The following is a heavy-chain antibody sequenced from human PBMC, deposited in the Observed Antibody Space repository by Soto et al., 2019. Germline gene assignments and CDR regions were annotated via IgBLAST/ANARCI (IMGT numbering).Heavy chain of an antibody. CDR3: VRVGVGSGNRFDS. V-gene: IGHV4-59*12. Sequence: PSETLSLTCSVSNGSISGFYWTWIRQRPGQILERIGYSHYSGRTGNNPSPTRRATTSVDTSKNQFSLNLTSITAADTAVYYCVRVGVGSGNRFDSWGRGTLVTV. D-gene: IGHD1-26*01. CDR1: NGSISGFY. J-gene: IGHJ4*02. CDR2: SHYSGRT.